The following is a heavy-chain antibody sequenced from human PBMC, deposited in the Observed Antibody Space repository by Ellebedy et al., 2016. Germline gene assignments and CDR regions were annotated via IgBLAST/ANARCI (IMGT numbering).Heavy chain of an antibody. Sequence: SGPTLVKPRQTLTLTCTFSGFSLDTGAVVVGWVRQPPGKALEWLSFICGNGDERYRPSLRSRLSISKDTSKNHVVLTLTNMDPVDTATYFCARLNPISYGMDVWGQGTPVTVS. J-gene: IGHJ6*02. CDR1: GFSLDTGAVV. CDR3: ARLNPISYGMDV. V-gene: IGHV2-5*01. CDR2: ICGNGDE. D-gene: IGHD1-14*01.